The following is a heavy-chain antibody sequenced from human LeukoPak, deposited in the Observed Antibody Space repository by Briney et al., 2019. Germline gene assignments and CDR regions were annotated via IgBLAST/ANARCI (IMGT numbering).Heavy chain of an antibody. D-gene: IGHD5-18*01. CDR2: VIPIFGTA. CDR3: ARRGTARGYSYGYFDY. CDR1: GGTFSSYA. V-gene: IGHV1-69*13. Sequence: SVKVSCKASGGTFSSYAISWVRQAPGQGLEWMGGVIPIFGTANYAQKFQGRVTITADESTSTAYMELSSLRSEDTAVYYCARRGTARGYSYGYFDYWGQGTLVTVSS. J-gene: IGHJ4*02.